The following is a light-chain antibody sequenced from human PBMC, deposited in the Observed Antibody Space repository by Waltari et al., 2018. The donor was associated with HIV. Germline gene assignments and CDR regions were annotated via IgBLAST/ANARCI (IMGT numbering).Light chain of an antibody. V-gene: IGKV3-11*01. Sequence: EIVLIQSPATLSLSPGERATLSCRASQSVSSYLAWYDQKPGQSPRLLIYDTSTRATGIPARFSGSWSATDFTLTITSLEPEDSAVYYCQQRVNWPITFGQGTRLEIK. CDR3: QQRVNWPIT. CDR2: DTS. CDR1: QSVSSY. J-gene: IGKJ5*01.